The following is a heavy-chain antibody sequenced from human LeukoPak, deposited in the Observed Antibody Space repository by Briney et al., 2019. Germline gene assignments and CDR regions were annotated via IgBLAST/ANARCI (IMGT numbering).Heavy chain of an antibody. CDR1: GSSISSTYY. J-gene: IGHJ3*02. CDR2: FYNSGST. CDR3: ARNNTRTVSRGSSRRRANAFDI. Sequence: SETLSLTCAVSGSSISSTYYWGWIRPPPGKGLEWIGSFYNSGSTYYNPALRSRVTISVDPSKNQFSLRLRSVTAADTAVYYCARNNTRTVSRGSSRRRANAFDIWGQGTMVTVSS. V-gene: IGHV4-38-2*01. D-gene: IGHD6-13*01.